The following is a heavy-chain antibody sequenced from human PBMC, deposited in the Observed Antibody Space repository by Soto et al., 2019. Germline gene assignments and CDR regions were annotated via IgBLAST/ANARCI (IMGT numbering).Heavy chain of an antibody. CDR1: GYTFTGYY. V-gene: IGHV1-2*04. CDR2: INPNSGGT. Sequence: ASVNVSCKASGYTFTGYYMHWVRQAPGQGLEWMGWINPNSGGTNYAQKFQGWVTMTRDTSISTAYMELSRLRSDDTAVYYCARDLAGCSGGSCYEGYFDYWGQGTLVTVSS. D-gene: IGHD2-15*01. J-gene: IGHJ4*02. CDR3: ARDLAGCSGGSCYEGYFDY.